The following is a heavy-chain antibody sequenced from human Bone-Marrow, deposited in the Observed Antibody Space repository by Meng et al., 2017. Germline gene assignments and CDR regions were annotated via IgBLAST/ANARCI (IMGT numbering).Heavy chain of an antibody. Sequence: GESLKISCAASGFTFSSYWMTWVRRAPGKGLEWVANIKEDGSAKYYVDSVKGRFTISRDNAKNSLYLQMNSLRAEDTAVYYCARDLSNEGSYIYYGMDVWGQGTTVTVSS. V-gene: IGHV3-7*01. J-gene: IGHJ6*02. CDR3: ARDLSNEGSYIYYGMDV. CDR1: GFTFSSYW. CDR2: IKEDGSAK. D-gene: IGHD1-26*01.